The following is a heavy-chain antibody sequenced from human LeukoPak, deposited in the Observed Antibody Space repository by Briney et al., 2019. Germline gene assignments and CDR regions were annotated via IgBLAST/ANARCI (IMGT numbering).Heavy chain of an antibody. CDR2: IKSKTNGGTT. CDR1: GFTFSNAW. CDR3: TPTWRIQLWLI. J-gene: IGHJ4*02. Sequence: AQSLTLSCAASGFTFSNAWMSWVRQAPGHGLEWDGRIKSKTNGGTTDYAAPVKGTCTLSREDSKNTLYLQMNSLKTGDTAVDYCTPTWRIQLWLIWGQRTLVTLSS. D-gene: IGHD5-18*01. V-gene: IGHV3-15*01.